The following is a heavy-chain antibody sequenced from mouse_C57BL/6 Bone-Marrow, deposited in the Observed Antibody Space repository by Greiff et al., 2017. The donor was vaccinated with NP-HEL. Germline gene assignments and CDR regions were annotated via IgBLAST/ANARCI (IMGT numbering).Heavy chain of an antibody. D-gene: IGHD2-1*01. CDR3: ARTDYYGNYNFDY. CDR2: ISSGSSTI. Sequence: EVKVVESGGGLVKPGGSLKLSCAASGFTFSDYGMHWVRQAPEKGLEWVAYISSGSSTIYYADTVKGRFTISRDKAKNTLFLQMTSLRSEDTAMYYCARTDYYGNYNFDYWGQGTTLTVSS. V-gene: IGHV5-17*01. J-gene: IGHJ2*01. CDR1: GFTFSDYG.